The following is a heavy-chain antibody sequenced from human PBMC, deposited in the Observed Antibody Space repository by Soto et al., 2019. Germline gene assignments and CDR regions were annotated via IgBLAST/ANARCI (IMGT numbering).Heavy chain of an antibody. D-gene: IGHD4-4*01. Sequence: GGSLRLSCAASGFTFSSYGMHWVRQAPGKGLEWVAVISYDGSNKYYADSVKGRFTISRDNSKNTLYLQMNSLRAEDTAVYYCAKDPHYSNYIDYWGQGTLVTVSS. CDR2: ISYDGSNK. V-gene: IGHV3-30*18. CDR1: GFTFSSYG. J-gene: IGHJ4*02. CDR3: AKDPHYSNYIDY.